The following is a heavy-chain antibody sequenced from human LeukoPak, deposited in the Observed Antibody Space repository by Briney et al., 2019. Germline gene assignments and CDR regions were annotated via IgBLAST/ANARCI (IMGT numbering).Heavy chain of an antibody. J-gene: IGHJ4*02. CDR2: MKGGGGDT. CDR3: ARSGDVDIVATRLGFDY. Sequence: GGSLRLSCAASGFSFSSYAMSWVRQAPARGLEWVSSMKGGGGDTFYADFVKGRFTLSRDDSRNTVYLQLNSLRAEDTAVYYCARSGDVDIVATRLGFDYWGQGTLVTVSS. CDR1: GFSFSSYA. D-gene: IGHD5-12*01. V-gene: IGHV3-23*01.